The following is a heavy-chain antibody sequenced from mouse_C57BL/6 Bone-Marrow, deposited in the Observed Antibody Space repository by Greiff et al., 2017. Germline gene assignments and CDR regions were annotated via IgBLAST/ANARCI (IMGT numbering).Heavy chain of an antibody. V-gene: IGHV1-55*01. CDR3: ARSGPLGRSFDY. CDR2: IYPTSGRT. Sequence: QVQLQQPGAELVKPGASVKMSCKASGYTFTSYWITWVKQRPGQGLEWIGDIYPTSGRTNNNEKFKSKAILTVDTSSNTAYLQLSSLTSEDSAVFYWARSGPLGRSFDYWGQGTTLTVSS. J-gene: IGHJ2*01. D-gene: IGHD4-1*01. CDR1: GYTFTSYW.